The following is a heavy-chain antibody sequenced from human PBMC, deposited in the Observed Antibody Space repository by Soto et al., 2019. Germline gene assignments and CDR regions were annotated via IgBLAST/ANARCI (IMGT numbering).Heavy chain of an antibody. J-gene: IGHJ5*02. V-gene: IGHV1-18*01. CDR1: GYTFTSYG. Sequence: GASVKVSCKASGYTFTSYGISWVRQAPGQGLEWMGWISAYNGNTNYAQKLQGRVTMTTDTSTSTAYMELRSLRSDDTAVYYCARGVTIFGVVIHWFDPWGQGTLVTVSS. D-gene: IGHD3-3*01. CDR2: ISAYNGNT. CDR3: ARGVTIFGVVIHWFDP.